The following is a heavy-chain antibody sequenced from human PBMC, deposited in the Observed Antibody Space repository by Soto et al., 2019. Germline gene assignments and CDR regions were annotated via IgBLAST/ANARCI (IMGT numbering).Heavy chain of an antibody. CDR3: ARDLDYCSGGSCYFPAFDI. CDR1: GGSISSYY. D-gene: IGHD2-15*01. Sequence: QVQLQESGPGLVKPSETLSLTCTVSGGSISSYYWNWIRQTPGKGLEWIGYIHYIGPTNYNPSLESRVTISVDTSKNQFSLKLRSVTAADTAVYYCARDLDYCSGGSCYFPAFDIWGQGTMVTVSS. V-gene: IGHV4-59*01. CDR2: IHYIGPT. J-gene: IGHJ3*02.